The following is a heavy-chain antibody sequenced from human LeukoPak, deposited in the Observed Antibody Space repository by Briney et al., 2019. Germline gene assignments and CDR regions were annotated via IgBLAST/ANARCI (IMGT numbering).Heavy chain of an antibody. CDR2: ISPNSGGT. Sequence: ASVKVSCKASGYTFTGYFMHWVRLAPGHGLEWRGWISPNSGGTNYAQKFQGRVTMTRDTSISTAYMELSRLTSDDTAVYYCARNFGGSSRYFDYWGQGTLVSVSS. J-gene: IGHJ4*02. V-gene: IGHV1-2*02. CDR1: GYTFTGYF. D-gene: IGHD4-23*01. CDR3: ARNFGGSSRYFDY.